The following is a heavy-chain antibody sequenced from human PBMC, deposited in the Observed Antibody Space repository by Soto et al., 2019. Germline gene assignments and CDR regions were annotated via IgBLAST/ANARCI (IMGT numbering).Heavy chain of an antibody. CDR3: ARGIIRDDILTGYSYDY. V-gene: IGHV4-34*01. J-gene: IGHJ4*02. D-gene: IGHD3-9*01. CDR1: GGSFSGYY. CDR2: INHSGST. Sequence: SETLSLTCAVYGGSFSGYYWSWIRQPPGKGLEWIGEINHSGSTNYNPSLKSRVTISVDTSKNQFSLKLSSVTAADTAVYYCARGIIRDDILTGYSYDYWGQGTLATVSS.